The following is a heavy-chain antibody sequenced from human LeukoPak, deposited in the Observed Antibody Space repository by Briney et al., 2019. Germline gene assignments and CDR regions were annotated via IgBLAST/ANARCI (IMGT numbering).Heavy chain of an antibody. CDR3: ARVAAGYSVNYFDY. CDR1: EFTFSTYN. J-gene: IGHJ4*02. V-gene: IGHV3-48*02. D-gene: IGHD4-23*01. Sequence: GGSLRLSCAASEFTFSTYNMNWVRQAPGKGLEWVSYISTGSSTTYYADSVKGRFTISRDNVENSLYLQMNSLRDEDTAVYYCARVAAGYSVNYFDYWGQGTLVTVSS. CDR2: ISTGSSTT.